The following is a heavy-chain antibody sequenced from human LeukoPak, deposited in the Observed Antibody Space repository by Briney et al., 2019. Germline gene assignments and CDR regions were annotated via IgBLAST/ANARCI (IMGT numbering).Heavy chain of an antibody. J-gene: IGHJ4*02. Sequence: GASVKVSCKASGYTFTGYYMHWVRQAPGQGLEWMGWTNPNSGGTNYAQKFQGRVTMTRDTSISTAYMELSRLRSEDTAVYYCARGRLRVGLFVFAYWGQGTLVTVSS. CDR3: ARGRLRVGLFVFAY. V-gene: IGHV1-2*02. D-gene: IGHD4-17*01. CDR2: TNPNSGGT. CDR1: GYTFTGYY.